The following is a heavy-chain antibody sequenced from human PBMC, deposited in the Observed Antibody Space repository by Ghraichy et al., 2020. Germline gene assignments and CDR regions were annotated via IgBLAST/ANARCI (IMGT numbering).Heavy chain of an antibody. CDR1: GYTFTSSG. J-gene: IGHJ4*02. V-gene: IGHV1-18*04. CDR2: ISAYNGNT. Sequence: ASVKVSCKASGYTFTSSGISWVRQAPGQGLEWMGWISAYNGNTNYAQKLQGRVTMTTDTSTSTAYMELRSLRSDDTAVYYCARGQPYTYYDFWSGHTPNYFDYWGQGTLVTVSS. D-gene: IGHD3-3*01. CDR3: ARGQPYTYYDFWSGHTPNYFDY.